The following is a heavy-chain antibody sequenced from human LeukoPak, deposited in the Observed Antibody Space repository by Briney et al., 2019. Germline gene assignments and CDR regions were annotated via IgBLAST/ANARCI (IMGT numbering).Heavy chain of an antibody. J-gene: IGHJ6*03. CDR3: AGSYHYYMDV. V-gene: IGHV4-59*01. Sequence: SETLSLTCIVSGGSISDYYWSWITQPPGKGLEWIGYISYIGSTKYNPSLKSRVAISEDTSKKQFSLKLSSVTAADTAVYYCAGSYHYYMDVWGKGTTVTVSS. CDR1: GGSISDYY. CDR2: ISYIGST.